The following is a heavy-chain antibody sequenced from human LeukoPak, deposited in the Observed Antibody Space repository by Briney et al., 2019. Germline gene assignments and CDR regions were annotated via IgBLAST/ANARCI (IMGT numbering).Heavy chain of an antibody. V-gene: IGHV3-74*01. CDR1: GFTFSSYW. CDR2: INSDGSST. J-gene: IGHJ4*02. Sequence: QPGGSLRLSCAASGFTFSSYWMHWVRQAPGKGLVWVSRINSDGSSTSYADSVKGRFTISRDNAKNTLYLQMNRLRAEDTAVYYCARIPKTGGYFDYWGQGTLVTVSS. CDR3: ARIPKTGGYFDY. D-gene: IGHD7-27*01.